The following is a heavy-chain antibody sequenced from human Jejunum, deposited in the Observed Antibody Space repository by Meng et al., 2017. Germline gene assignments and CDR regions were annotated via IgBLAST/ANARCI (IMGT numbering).Heavy chain of an antibody. V-gene: IGHV3-64*01. CDR1: GFTFSTSS. CDR3: TTYQQRLGSKGDY. J-gene: IGHJ4*02. Sequence: GESLKISCEASGFTFSTSSMHWVRQAPGKGLEYVSAISSDGVRLYYTSSVKGRFTISRDNSKNTLYLQMDSLGAEDTALYYCTTYQQRLGSKGDYWGQGTLVTVSS. D-gene: IGHD7-27*01. CDR2: ISSDGVRL.